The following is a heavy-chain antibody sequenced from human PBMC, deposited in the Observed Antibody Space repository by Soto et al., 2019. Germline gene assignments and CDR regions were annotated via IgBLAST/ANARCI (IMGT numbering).Heavy chain of an antibody. CDR3: AKDFFPTYYYDSSGYYTSYYYGMDV. J-gene: IGHJ6*02. CDR1: GFTFSSYG. V-gene: IGHV3-30*18. Sequence: HPGGSLRLSCAASGFTFSSYGMHWVRQAPGKGLEWVAVISYDGSNKYYADSVKGRFTISRDNSKNTLYLQMNSLRAEDTAVYYCAKDFFPTYYYDSSGYYTSYYYGMDVWGQGTTVTVSS. CDR2: ISYDGSNK. D-gene: IGHD3-22*01.